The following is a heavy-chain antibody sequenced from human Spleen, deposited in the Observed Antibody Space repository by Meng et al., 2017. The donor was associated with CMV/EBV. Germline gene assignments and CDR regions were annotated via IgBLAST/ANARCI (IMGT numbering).Heavy chain of an antibody. CDR2: INSISDRA. V-gene: IGHV1-69*05. Sequence: SVKVSCKASGGTFSSYAISWVRQAPGQGLEWMGGINSISDRANYAQKFQGRVTITTDKSTATAYMELGSLRSEDTAVYYCARGSGIAAAGRGLDFDLWGQGTLVTVSS. J-gene: IGHJ4*02. CDR3: ARGSGIAAAGRGLDFDL. D-gene: IGHD6-13*01. CDR1: GGTFSSYA.